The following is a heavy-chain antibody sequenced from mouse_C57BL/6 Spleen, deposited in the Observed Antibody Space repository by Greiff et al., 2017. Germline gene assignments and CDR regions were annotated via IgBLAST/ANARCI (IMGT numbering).Heavy chain of an antibody. CDR3: SRGGNDYAPYWYFDV. D-gene: IGHD2-4*01. CDR1: GYTFTSYW. CDR2: IYPGSGST. V-gene: IGHV1-55*01. J-gene: IGHJ1*03. Sequence: VQLQQPGAELVKPGASVKMSCKASGYTFTSYWITWVKQRPGQGLEWIGDIYPGSGSTNYNEKFKSKATLTVDTSSSTAYMQLSSLTSEDSAVYYCSRGGNDYAPYWYFDVWGTGTTVTVSS.